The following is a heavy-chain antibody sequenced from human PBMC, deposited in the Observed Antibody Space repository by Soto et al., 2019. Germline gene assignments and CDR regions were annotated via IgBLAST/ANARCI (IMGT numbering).Heavy chain of an antibody. V-gene: IGHV4-39*01. Sequence: SETLSLTCSVSGGSIGSSSYYWGWISQPPGKGLEWIGSIFYSGSTYYNPSLKSRVTISVDTSKNQFSLKLSSVTAADTAVYYCARHLTYCSAGSCYSDFPYYGMDVWGQGTTVTVSS. CDR2: IFYSGST. D-gene: IGHD2-15*01. CDR1: GGSIGSSSYY. CDR3: ARHLTYCSAGSCYSDFPYYGMDV. J-gene: IGHJ6*02.